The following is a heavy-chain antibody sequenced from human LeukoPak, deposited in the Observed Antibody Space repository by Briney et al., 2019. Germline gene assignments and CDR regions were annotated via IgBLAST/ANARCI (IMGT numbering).Heavy chain of an antibody. CDR1: GGSISSSSYY. CDR2: IYYSGST. V-gene: IGHV4-39*01. D-gene: IGHD3-22*01. CDR3: AGPDSSGS. Sequence: SETLSLTCTVSGGSISSSSYYWGWIRQPPGKGLEWIGSIYYSGSTYYNPSLKSRVTISVDTSKNQFSLKLSSVTAADTAVYYCAGPDSSGSWGQGTMVTVSS. J-gene: IGHJ3*01.